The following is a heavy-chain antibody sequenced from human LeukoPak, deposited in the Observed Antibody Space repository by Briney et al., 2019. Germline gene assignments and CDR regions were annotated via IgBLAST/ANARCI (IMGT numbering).Heavy chain of an antibody. CDR1: GFTFSSYE. CDR3: AKRTRGYSYGTLDY. CDR2: ISSSGSTV. Sequence: TGGSLRLSCAASGFTFSSYEMNWVRQAPGQGLEWVAYISSSGSTVYYADSVKGRFTISRDNAKNSLFLQMNSLRAEDTAVYYCAKRTRGYSYGTLDYWGQGTLVTVSS. V-gene: IGHV3-48*03. J-gene: IGHJ4*02. D-gene: IGHD5-18*01.